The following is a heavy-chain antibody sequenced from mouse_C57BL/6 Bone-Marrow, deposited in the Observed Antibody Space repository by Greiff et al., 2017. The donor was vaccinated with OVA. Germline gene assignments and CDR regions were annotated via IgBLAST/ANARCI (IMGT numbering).Heavy chain of an antibody. CDR2: ISDGGSYT. D-gene: IGHD1-1*01. V-gene: IGHV5-4*01. J-gene: IGHJ2*01. Sequence: EVHLVESGGGLVKPGGSLKLSCAASGFTFSSYAMSWVRQTPEKRLEWVATISDGGSYTYYPDNVKGRFTISRDNAKNNLYLQMSHLKSEDTAMYYCARVDYYGGDYWGQGTTLTVSS. CDR1: GFTFSSYA. CDR3: ARVDYYGGDY.